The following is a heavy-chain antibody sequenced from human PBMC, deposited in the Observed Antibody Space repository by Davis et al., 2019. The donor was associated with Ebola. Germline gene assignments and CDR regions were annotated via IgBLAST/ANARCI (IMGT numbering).Heavy chain of an antibody. V-gene: IGHV3-48*02. D-gene: IGHD3-3*01. CDR1: GFTFSTFA. CDR2: ISGSSSSL. J-gene: IGHJ4*02. CDR3: ARMNEWQLFES. Sequence: GGSLRLSCAASGFTFSTFAMSWVRQAPGKGLEWVSYISGSSSSLYYADSVKGRFTISRDNAKNSLSLQMNSLRDEDTAFYYCARMNEWQLFESWGQGTLVTVSS.